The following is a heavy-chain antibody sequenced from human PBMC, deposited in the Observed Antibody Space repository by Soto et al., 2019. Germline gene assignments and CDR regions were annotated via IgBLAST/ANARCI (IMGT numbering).Heavy chain of an antibody. Sequence: GASVKVSCKASGGTFSSYAISWVRQAPGQGLEWMGGIIPIFGTANYAQKFQGWVTMTRDTSISTVYMELSRLRSDDTAVYYCARGITMVRGVLLDAFDIWGQGTMVNVS. CDR1: GGTFSSYA. D-gene: IGHD3-10*01. J-gene: IGHJ3*02. CDR2: IIPIFGTA. V-gene: IGHV1-69*05. CDR3: ARGITMVRGVLLDAFDI.